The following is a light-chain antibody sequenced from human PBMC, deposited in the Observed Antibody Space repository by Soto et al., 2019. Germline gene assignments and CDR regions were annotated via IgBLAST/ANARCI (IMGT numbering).Light chain of an antibody. CDR3: CSYAGSYTLRV. Sequence: QSALTQPRSVSGSPGQSVTISCTGNSSDVGGYNYVSWYQQHPGKAPKLMIYDVSKRPSGVPDRFSGSKSGNTASLTISGLQAEDEADYYCCSYAGSYTLRVFGGGTKVTVL. CDR2: DVS. CDR1: SSDVGGYNY. J-gene: IGLJ2*01. V-gene: IGLV2-11*01.